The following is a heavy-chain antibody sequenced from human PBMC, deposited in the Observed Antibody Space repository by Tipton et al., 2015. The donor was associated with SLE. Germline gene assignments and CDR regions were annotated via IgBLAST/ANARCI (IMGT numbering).Heavy chain of an antibody. CDR1: GGYFSGYY. Sequence: LRLSCAVYGGYFSGYYWSWIRQPPGKGLEWIGEINHSGSTNYNQSLKSRVTISVDTSKNQFSLKLNSVTAADTAVYYCARGLNTVTWLFHIDAFDIWGQGTMVTVSS. CDR2: INHSGST. D-gene: IGHD4-17*01. J-gene: IGHJ3*02. CDR3: ARGLNTVTWLFHIDAFDI. V-gene: IGHV4-34*01.